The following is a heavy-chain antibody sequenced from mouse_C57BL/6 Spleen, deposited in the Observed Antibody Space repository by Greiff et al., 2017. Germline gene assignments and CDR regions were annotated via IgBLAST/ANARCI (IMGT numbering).Heavy chain of an antibody. CDR2: IYPGGGYT. CDR3: ARFPDYYGSSYWYFDV. CDR1: GYTFTNYW. D-gene: IGHD1-1*01. J-gene: IGHJ1*03. V-gene: IGHV1-63*01. Sequence: QVQLQQSGAELVRPGTSVKMSCKASGYTFTNYWIGWAKQRPGHGLEWIGDIYPGGGYTNYNEKFKGKATLTADTSSSTAYMQFSSLTSEDSAIYYCARFPDYYGSSYWYFDVWGTGTTVTVSS.